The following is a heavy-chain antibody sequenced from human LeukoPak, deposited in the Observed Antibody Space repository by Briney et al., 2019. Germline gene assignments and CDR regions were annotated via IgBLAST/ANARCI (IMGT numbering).Heavy chain of an antibody. CDR2: ISDRGEST. J-gene: IGHJ4*02. CDR1: VFTFSDHG. CDR3: AKNSGTYFY. Sequence: GGSLRLSCAASVFTFSDHGMTWVRHAPGKGREWVSTISDRGESTYYADSVKGRFTISRDNSENTVYLQMDSLRADDTAVYYCAKNSGTYFYWGQGTRVTVPS. D-gene: IGHD1-26*01. V-gene: IGHV3-23*01.